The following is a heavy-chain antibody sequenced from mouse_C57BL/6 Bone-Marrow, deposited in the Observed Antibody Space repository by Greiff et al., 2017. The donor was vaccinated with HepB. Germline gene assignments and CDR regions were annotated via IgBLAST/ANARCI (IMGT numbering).Heavy chain of an antibody. J-gene: IGHJ3*01. CDR2: ISSGGSYT. CDR3: ARRGWQLGRAY. Sequence: VQLKESGGDLVKPGGSLKLSCAASGFTFSSYGMSWVRQTPDKRLEWVANISSGGSYTYYPDSVKGRFTISRDNAKNTLYLQMSSLKSEDTAMYYCARRGWQLGRAYWGQGTLVTVST. D-gene: IGHD4-1*02. V-gene: IGHV5-6*01. CDR1: GFTFSSYG.